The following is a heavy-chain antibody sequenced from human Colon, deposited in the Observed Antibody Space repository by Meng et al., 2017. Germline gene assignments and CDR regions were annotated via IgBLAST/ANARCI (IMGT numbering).Heavy chain of an antibody. J-gene: IGHJ4*02. CDR3: ARGPLDY. Sequence: QVELQDTVPGLVRPSETLSLTCTFSGGSVRSGSYYWSWIRQPPGKGLEWIGYIYYTGSTNYNPSLKSRVTISVDTSKNQFSLKLSSVTAADTAVYYCARGPLDYWGQGTLVTVSS. V-gene: IGHV4-61*01. CDR2: IYYTGST. CDR1: GGSVRSGSYY.